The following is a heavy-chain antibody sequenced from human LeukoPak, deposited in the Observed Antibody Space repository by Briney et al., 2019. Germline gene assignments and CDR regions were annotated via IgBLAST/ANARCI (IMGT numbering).Heavy chain of an antibody. J-gene: IGHJ4*02. V-gene: IGHV3-48*01. Sequence: PGGSRRLSCEVSGFTFSSHAMGWVRQAPGRGLEWISCISSVGGTKYYAESVKGRFTVYRDNAMNLLHLQMDSLSAEDTAVYYCARSPPEIVAIDFWGQGTLVTVAS. D-gene: IGHD5-12*01. CDR1: GFTFSSHA. CDR2: ISSVGGTK. CDR3: ARSPPEIVAIDF.